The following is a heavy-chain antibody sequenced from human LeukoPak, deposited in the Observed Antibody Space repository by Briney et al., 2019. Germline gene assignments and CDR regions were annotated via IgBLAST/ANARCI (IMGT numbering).Heavy chain of an antibody. V-gene: IGHV3-23*01. Sequence: GGSLRLSCVGSGFTSIAYALTWARQAPGKGLKWVSGISGGGVTTYYADSVKGRFTISRDNSKNTLYLQMNSLRADDTAIYYCARNQQLGGHSYYYYGMDVWGQGTTVTVSS. CDR3: ARNQQLGGHSYYYYGMDV. J-gene: IGHJ6*02. D-gene: IGHD3-16*01. CDR2: ISGGGVTT. CDR1: GFTSIAYA.